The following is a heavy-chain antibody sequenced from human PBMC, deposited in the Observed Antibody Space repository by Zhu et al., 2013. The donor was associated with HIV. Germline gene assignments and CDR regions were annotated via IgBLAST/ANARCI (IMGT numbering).Heavy chain of an antibody. V-gene: IGHV1-18*01. CDR3: ARGPFLRYCSGGSCYPGVDY. CDR2: ISAYNGNT. Sequence: QVQLVQSGAEVKKPGASVKVSCKASGYTFTSYGISWVRQAPGQGLEWMGWISAYNGNTNYAQKLQGRVTMTTDTSTSTAYMELRSLRSDDTAVYYCARGPFLRYCSGGSCYPGVDYWGQGTLVTVSS. D-gene: IGHD2-15*01. J-gene: IGHJ4*02. CDR1: GYTFTSYG.